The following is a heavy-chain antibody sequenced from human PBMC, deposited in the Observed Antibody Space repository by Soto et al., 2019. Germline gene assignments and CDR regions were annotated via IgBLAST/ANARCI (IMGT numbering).Heavy chain of an antibody. J-gene: IGHJ4*02. V-gene: IGHV4-30-2*01. CDR2: IYHSGST. CDR1: GGSISSGGYS. Sequence: QLQLQGSGSGLVKPSQTLSLTCAVSGGSISSGGYSWSWIRQPPGKGLEWIGYIYHSGSTYYNPSLKSRVTISVDRSKNQFSLKLSSVTAADTAVYYCARGQVVAAQHWGQGTLVTVSS. D-gene: IGHD2-15*01. CDR3: ARGQVVAAQH.